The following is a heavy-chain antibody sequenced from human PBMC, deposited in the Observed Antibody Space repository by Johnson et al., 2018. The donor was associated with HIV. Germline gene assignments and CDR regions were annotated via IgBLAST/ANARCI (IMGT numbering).Heavy chain of an antibody. CDR2: ISYDGSNR. CDR1: GFTFSSYW. Sequence: QVQLVESGGGLVQPGGSLRLSCAASGFTFSSYWMSWVRQAPGKGLEWVAVISYDGSNRYYADSVKGRFTISRDNSKNTLFLQMNSLRVEDTAVYYCARGRNAFDIWGQGTMVTVSS. CDR3: ARGRNAFDI. V-gene: IGHV3-30*03. J-gene: IGHJ3*02.